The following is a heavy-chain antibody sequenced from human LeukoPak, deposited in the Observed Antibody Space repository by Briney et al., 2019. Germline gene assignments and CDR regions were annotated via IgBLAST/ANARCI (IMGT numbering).Heavy chain of an antibody. D-gene: IGHD2/OR15-2a*01. V-gene: IGHV4-38-2*02. CDR1: GYSISSGYY. Sequence: SETLSLTCTVSGYSISSGYYWGWIRQPPGEGLEWIGSIYHSGSTYYNPSLKSRVTISVDTSKNQFSLKLSSVTAADTAVYYCARDPSMRSPLWFDPWGQGTLVTVSS. J-gene: IGHJ5*02. CDR2: IYHSGST. CDR3: ARDPSMRSPLWFDP.